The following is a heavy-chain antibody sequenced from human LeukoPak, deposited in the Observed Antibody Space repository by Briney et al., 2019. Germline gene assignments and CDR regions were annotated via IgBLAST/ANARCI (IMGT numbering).Heavy chain of an antibody. J-gene: IGHJ4*02. D-gene: IGHD1/OR15-1a*01. CDR2: TYTSGST. Sequence: SETLSLTCTVSGGSISSYYWSWIRQPPGKGLEWIGYTYTSGSTNYNPSLKSRVTISVDTSKNQFSLKLSSVTAADTAVYYCARYSGTGVDYWGQGTLVTVSS. V-gene: IGHV4-4*09. CDR3: ARYSGTGVDY. CDR1: GGSISSYY.